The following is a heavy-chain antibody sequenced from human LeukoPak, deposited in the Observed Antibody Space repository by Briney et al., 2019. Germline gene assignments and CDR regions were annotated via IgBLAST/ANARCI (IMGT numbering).Heavy chain of an antibody. V-gene: IGHV1-3*01. J-gene: IGHJ4*02. CDR1: GYTFTSYA. Sequence: ASVKVSCKASGYTFTSYAMHWVRQAAGQRLEWMGWINSGNGNTKYSQKFQGRVTITRNTSASTAYMELSSLRSEDTAVYYCARCDSSGDYVFDYWGQGTLVTVSS. CDR2: INSGNGNT. CDR3: ARCDSSGDYVFDY. D-gene: IGHD3-22*01.